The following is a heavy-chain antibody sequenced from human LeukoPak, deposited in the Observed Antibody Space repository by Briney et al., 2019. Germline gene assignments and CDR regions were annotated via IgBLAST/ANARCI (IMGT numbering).Heavy chain of an antibody. CDR2: INAGNGNT. Sequence: ASVKVSCKASGYTFTSYAMHWVRQAPGQRLEWMGWINAGNGNTKYSQKFQGRVTITRDTSASTAYMELSSLRAEDTAVYYCAKDSSSSWYGVDYWGQGTLVTVSS. CDR3: AKDSSSSWYGVDY. D-gene: IGHD6-13*01. CDR1: GYTFTSYA. V-gene: IGHV1-3*01. J-gene: IGHJ4*02.